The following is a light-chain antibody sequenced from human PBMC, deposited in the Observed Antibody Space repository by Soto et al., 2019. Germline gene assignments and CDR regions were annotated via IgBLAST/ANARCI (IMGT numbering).Light chain of an antibody. Sequence: AIRMTKSPSSFSASTGDRVTITCRASQGISSYLAWYQQKPGKAPKLLIYAASTLQSGVPSRFSGSGSGTDFTLTISCLQSEDFATYYCQQYYSYPLRFGQGTRLEI. CDR2: AAS. J-gene: IGKJ5*01. V-gene: IGKV1-8*01. CDR1: QGISSY. CDR3: QQYYSYPLR.